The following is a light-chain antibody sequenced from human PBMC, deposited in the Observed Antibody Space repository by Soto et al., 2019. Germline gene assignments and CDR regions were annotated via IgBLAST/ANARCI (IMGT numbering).Light chain of an antibody. J-gene: IGLJ1*01. CDR1: SSDVGGYNS. V-gene: IGLV2-8*01. CDR3: SSYAGSNNFV. Sequence: QSALTQPHSAAGSPGPAVTISCTGTSSDVGGYNSVSWYQQHPGKAPKLMIYEVNKRPSGVPDRFSGSKSGNTASLTVSGLQAEDEADYYCSSYAGSNNFVFGTGTKVTVL. CDR2: EVN.